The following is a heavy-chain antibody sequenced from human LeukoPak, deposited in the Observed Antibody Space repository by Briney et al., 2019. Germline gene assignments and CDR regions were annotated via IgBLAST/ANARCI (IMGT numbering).Heavy chain of an antibody. CDR2: ISGGGGST. V-gene: IGHV3-23*01. Sequence: GGSLRLSCAVSGFTFSSYGMSWVRQAPGKGLEWVSAISGGGGSTYYADSVKSRFTISRDNSKNTMFLQMKSLRADDTAVYYCAKNSGYYYYYMDDWGKGTTVTISS. CDR3: AKNSGYYYYYMDD. J-gene: IGHJ6*03. CDR1: GFTFSSYG. D-gene: IGHD6-19*01.